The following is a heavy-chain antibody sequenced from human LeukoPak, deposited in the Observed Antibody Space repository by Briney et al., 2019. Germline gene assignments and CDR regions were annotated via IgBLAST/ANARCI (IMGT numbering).Heavy chain of an antibody. D-gene: IGHD7-27*01. CDR1: GFTFSSYA. CDR2: ISGGGGST. CDR3: AIDPNWGMDY. J-gene: IGHJ4*02. V-gene: IGHV3-23*01. Sequence: GGSLRLSCAASGFTFSSYAMSWVRQAPGKGLEWVSAISGGGGSTYYADSVKGRFTISRDNSKNTLYLQMNSLRAEDTAVYYCAIDPNWGMDYWGQGVLVTVSS.